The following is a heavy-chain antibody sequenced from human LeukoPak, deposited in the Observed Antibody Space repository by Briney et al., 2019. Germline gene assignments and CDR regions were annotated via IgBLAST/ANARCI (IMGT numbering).Heavy chain of an antibody. Sequence: GRSLRLSCSASGFTFSSYAMHWVRHAPGMGLEGIAVITYDGSNKYYAVSVRGRFTISRDNSKNTLYLQMNSLRAEETAVYYCARVRGYCSSTSCYSLDYWGQGTLVTVSS. CDR3: ARVRGYCSSTSCYSLDY. J-gene: IGHJ4*02. CDR2: ITYDGSNK. V-gene: IGHV3-30*04. CDR1: GFTFSSYA. D-gene: IGHD2-2*02.